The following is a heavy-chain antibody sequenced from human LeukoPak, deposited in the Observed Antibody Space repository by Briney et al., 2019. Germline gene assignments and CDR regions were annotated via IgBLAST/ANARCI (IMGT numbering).Heavy chain of an antibody. Sequence: SETLSLTCTVSGYSISSGYYWGWIRQPPGKGLEWIGSIYRSGSTYYNPSLKSRVTISVDTSRNQFSLKLSSVTAADTAVFYCARIAGSYTQYYFDYWGQGTLVTVSS. J-gene: IGHJ4*02. CDR1: GYSISSGYY. CDR2: IYRSGST. V-gene: IGHV4-38-2*02. D-gene: IGHD3-10*01. CDR3: ARIAGSYTQYYFDY.